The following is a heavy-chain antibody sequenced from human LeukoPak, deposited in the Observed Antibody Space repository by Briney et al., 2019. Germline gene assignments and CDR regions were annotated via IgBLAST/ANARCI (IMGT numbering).Heavy chain of an antibody. Sequence: SETLSLTCTVSGGSISSSSYYWGWIRQPPGKGLEWIGSIYYSGSTYYNPSLKSRVTISVDTSKNQFSLKLSSVTAADTAVYYCARHFPGTRREEKVAASDYFDYWGQGTLVTVSS. CDR2: IYYSGST. CDR3: ARHFPGTRREEKVAASDYFDY. V-gene: IGHV4-39*01. CDR1: GGSISSSSYY. D-gene: IGHD2-15*01. J-gene: IGHJ4*02.